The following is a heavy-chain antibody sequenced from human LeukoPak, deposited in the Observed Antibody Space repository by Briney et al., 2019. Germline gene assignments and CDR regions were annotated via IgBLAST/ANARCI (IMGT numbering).Heavy chain of an antibody. CDR1: GGTFSSYA. CDR2: IIPIFGTA. V-gene: IGHV1-69*06. Sequence: SVKVSCKASGGTFSSYAISWVRQAPGQGLEWMGGIIPIFGTANYAQKFQGRVTITADKSTSTAYMELSSLRSEDTAVYYCARGAYHMVMTGFDYWGQGTLVTVSS. CDR3: ARGAYHMVMTGFDY. D-gene: IGHD3-22*01. J-gene: IGHJ4*02.